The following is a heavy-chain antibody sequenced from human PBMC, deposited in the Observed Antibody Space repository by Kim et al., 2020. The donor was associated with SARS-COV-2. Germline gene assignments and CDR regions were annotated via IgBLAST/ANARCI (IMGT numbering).Heavy chain of an antibody. CDR1: GFTFSSYS. J-gene: IGHJ6*02. V-gene: IGHV3-21*01. CDR2: ISSSSSYI. CDR3: ARGSPTTVTTFRDSPNYYYYGMDV. Sequence: GGSLRLSCAASGFTFSSYSMNWVRQAPGKGLEWVSSISSSSSYIYYADSVKGRFTISRDNAKNSLYLQMNSLRAEDTAVYYCARGSPTTVTTFRDSPNYYYYGMDVWGQGTTVTVSS. D-gene: IGHD4-17*01.